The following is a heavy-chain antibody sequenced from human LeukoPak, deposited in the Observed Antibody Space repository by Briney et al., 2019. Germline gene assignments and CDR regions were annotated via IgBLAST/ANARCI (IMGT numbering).Heavy chain of an antibody. CDR2: IKSKTDGGTT. Sequence: NPGGSLRLSCAASGFTFSNAWMSWVRQAPGTGLEWVGRIKSKTDGGTTDYAAPVKGRFTISRDDSKNTLYLQMNSLKTEDTAVYYCTTDYYDSSGYYEDFYYMDVWGKGTTVTVSS. CDR1: GFTFSNAW. J-gene: IGHJ6*03. D-gene: IGHD3-22*01. V-gene: IGHV3-15*01. CDR3: TTDYYDSSGYYEDFYYMDV.